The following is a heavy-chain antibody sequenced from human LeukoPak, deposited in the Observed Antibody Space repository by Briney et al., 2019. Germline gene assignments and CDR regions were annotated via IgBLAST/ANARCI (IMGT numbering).Heavy chain of an antibody. CDR3: ARQPSLSYCSSGTCWFDS. CDR2: MYYSGSA. Sequence: SETLSLTCTVSGGSISSYYWSWIRQPPGKGLEWIGYMYYSGSANYNPSLKNRVTISVDTSDNHFSLKLSSVTAADTAVYYCARQPSLSYCSSGTCWFDSWGQGTLVTVSS. V-gene: IGHV4-59*08. J-gene: IGHJ5*01. D-gene: IGHD2-15*01. CDR1: GGSISSYY.